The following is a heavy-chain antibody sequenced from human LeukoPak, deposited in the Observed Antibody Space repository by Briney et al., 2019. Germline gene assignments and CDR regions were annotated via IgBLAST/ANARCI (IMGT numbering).Heavy chain of an antibody. CDR2: INSDGSST. CDR1: GFTFSSYW. D-gene: IGHD3-9*01. V-gene: IGHV3-74*01. J-gene: IGHJ4*02. Sequence: GGSLRLSCAASGFTFSSYWMHWVRQAPGKGLVWVSRINSDGSSTSYADSVKGRFTISRDNAKNTLYLQMNSLRADDTAVYYCARGTGYRVFDYWGQGTLVTVPS. CDR3: ARGTGYRVFDY.